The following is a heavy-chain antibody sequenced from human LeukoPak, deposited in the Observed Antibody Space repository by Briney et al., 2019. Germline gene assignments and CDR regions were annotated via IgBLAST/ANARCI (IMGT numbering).Heavy chain of an antibody. CDR1: GFTFSTYA. CDR3: ARVAKKQRLAPFDY. CDR2: ITSSGGST. Sequence: HPGGSLRLSCAASGFTFSTYAMHWVRQAPGKGLEYVSAITSSGGSTNYANSVKGRFSISRDNSKNTLYLQMGSLRAEDMAVYYCARVAKKQRLAPFDYWGQGTLVIVSS. D-gene: IGHD6-25*01. J-gene: IGHJ4*02. V-gene: IGHV3-64*01.